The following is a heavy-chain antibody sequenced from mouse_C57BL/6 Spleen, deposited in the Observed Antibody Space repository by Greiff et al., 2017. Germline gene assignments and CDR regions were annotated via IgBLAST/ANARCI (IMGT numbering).Heavy chain of an antibody. D-gene: IGHD1-1*02. CDR2: IYPGDGDT. CDR1: GYAFSSSW. J-gene: IGHJ2*01. V-gene: IGHV1-82*01. CDR3: ARLGGNAYFDY. Sequence: IQLQQSGPELVKPGASGKISCKASGYAFSSSWMNWVKQRPGKGLEWIGRIYPGDGDTNYNGKFKGKATLTSDKSSSTAYMQLSSLTSEDSAVYFCARLGGNAYFDYWGQGTTLTVSS.